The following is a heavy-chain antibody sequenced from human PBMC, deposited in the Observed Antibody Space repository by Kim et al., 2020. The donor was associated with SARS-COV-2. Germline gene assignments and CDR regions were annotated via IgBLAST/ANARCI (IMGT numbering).Heavy chain of an antibody. CDR2: IKSDGSTT. Sequence: GGSLRLSCAASGFTFSSYWMHWVRQAPGKGLVWVSRIKSDGSTTSYADSVKGRFTISRDNAKNTLYVQMNSLRAEDTAVYYCARSYYYDSGSYAFDFWG. V-gene: IGHV3-74*01. J-gene: IGHJ3*01. D-gene: IGHD3-10*01. CDR3: ARSYYYDSGSYAFDF. CDR1: GFTFSSYW.